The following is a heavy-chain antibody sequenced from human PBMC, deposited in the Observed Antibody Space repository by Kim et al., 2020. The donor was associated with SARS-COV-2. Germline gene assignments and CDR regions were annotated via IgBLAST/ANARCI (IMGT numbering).Heavy chain of an antibody. CDR3: ARAREKSFNY. V-gene: IGHV3-33*01. Sequence: NKNHAETVKGRFTKTRDKSKNSVDLQMNSLGVEDTAVYYCARAREKSFNYWGQGTLVTVSS. J-gene: IGHJ4*02. CDR2: NK.